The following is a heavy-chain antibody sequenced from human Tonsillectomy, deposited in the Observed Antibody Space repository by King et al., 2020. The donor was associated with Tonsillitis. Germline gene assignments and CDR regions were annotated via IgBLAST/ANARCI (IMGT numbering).Heavy chain of an antibody. Sequence: EVQLVESGGGLVQPGGSLRLSCAASGFTFNSYAMSWVRQAPGKGLEWVSAISGSGGSTYYADSVKGRFTISRDNSKNTLYLQLNSLRAEDTAVYYCAKTTRLETYYYGMDVWGQGTTVTVSS. CDR2: ISGSGGST. J-gene: IGHJ6*02. CDR3: AKTTRLETYYYGMDV. V-gene: IGHV3-23*04. D-gene: IGHD1-1*01. CDR1: GFTFNSYA.